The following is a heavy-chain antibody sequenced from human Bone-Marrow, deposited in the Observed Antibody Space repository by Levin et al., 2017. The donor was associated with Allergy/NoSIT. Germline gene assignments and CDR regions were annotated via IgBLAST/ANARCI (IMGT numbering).Heavy chain of an antibody. CDR3: ARVDPDSFGYTDY. CDR2: INQAGSAR. CDR1: GFSFSNFW. D-gene: IGHD5-18*01. V-gene: IGHV3-7*01. Sequence: LSLTCAASGFSFSNFWMSWVRQAPGKGLEWVANINQAGSARYYVDSVKGRFTLSRDNAKNSLSLQMNSLRAEDTAVYYCARVDPDSFGYTDYWGQGTLVTVSS. J-gene: IGHJ4*02.